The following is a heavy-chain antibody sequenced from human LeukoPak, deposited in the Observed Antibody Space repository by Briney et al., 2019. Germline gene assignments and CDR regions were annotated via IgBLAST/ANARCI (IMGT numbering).Heavy chain of an antibody. CDR1: GASLSGYY. D-gene: IGHD6-19*01. CDR3: ARGRGWNYFDY. CDR2: INHSGTT. V-gene: IGHV4-34*01. Sequence: SETLSLTCGVHGASLSGYYWAWIRQFPGKGLEWIGEINHSGTTDDNPSLKSRVTISVDASKTQFSLKLTSVTAADTAVYYCARGRGWNYFDYWGLGTLVTVSS. J-gene: IGHJ4*02.